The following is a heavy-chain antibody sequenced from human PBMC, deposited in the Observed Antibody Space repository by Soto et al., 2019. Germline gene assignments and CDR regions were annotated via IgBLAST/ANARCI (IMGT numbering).Heavy chain of an antibody. D-gene: IGHD6-19*01. CDR2: IYHSGTT. V-gene: IGHV4-4*01. CDR1: GGSITTNW. Sequence: QVHLQESGPGLVKPSGTLSLTCAVSGGSITTNWWCWVRQPPGKGLEWIGQIYHSGTTSDNPSLSGRVTISVDQSNNQSSLYLKSVTAAEAAIYCCARHIAVPRTRGFDYWGQGNVVTVSS. J-gene: IGHJ4*02. CDR3: ARHIAVPRTRGFDY.